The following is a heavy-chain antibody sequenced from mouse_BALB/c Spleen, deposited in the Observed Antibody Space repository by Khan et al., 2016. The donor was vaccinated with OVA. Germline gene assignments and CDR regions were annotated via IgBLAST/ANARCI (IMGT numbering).Heavy chain of an antibody. CDR2: ISGDSNTI. CDR1: GFTFSSFG. D-gene: IGHD1-1*01. Sequence: EVQLVESGGGLVQPGGSRKLSCAASGFTFSSFGMHWVRQAPEKGLEWVAYISGDSNTIYYTDTVKGRFTISRDNPKNTLFLQMTSLRSEDTAMYYCARSYFYGYYFDQWGQGTTLIVSS. CDR3: ARSYFYGYYFDQ. J-gene: IGHJ2*01. V-gene: IGHV5-17*02.